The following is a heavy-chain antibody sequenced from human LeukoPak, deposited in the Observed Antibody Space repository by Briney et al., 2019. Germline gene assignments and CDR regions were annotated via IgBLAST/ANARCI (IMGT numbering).Heavy chain of an antibody. D-gene: IGHD4-17*01. J-gene: IGHJ3*02. V-gene: IGHV3-21*01. CDR3: ARTVTLEIRAFDI. Sequence: PGGSLRLSCAASGFTFSSYSMNWVRQAPGKGLEWVSSISSSSSYIYYADSVKGRFTISRDNAKNSLYLQMNSLRAEDTAAYYCARTVTLEIRAFDIWGQGTMVTVSS. CDR2: ISSSSSYI. CDR1: GFTFSSYS.